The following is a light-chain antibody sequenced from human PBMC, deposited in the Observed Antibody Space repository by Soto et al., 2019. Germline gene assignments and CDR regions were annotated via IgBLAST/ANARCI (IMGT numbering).Light chain of an antibody. J-gene: IGKJ1*01. CDR3: MQDIQAPRT. V-gene: IGKV2-28*01. CDR2: LGS. CDR1: QSLLHSNGNIY. Sequence: DIVLTQPPLSLPVTPGEPASISCRSSQSLLHSNGNIYLDWYLQKPGQSPQLLIYLGSIRASGVPDRLSGCGSCTDFTLKITRVEAEYVGVYYCMQDIQAPRTCGLGTNVDSK.